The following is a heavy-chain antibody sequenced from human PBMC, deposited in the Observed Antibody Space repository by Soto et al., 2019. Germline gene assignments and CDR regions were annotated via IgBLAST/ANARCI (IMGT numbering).Heavy chain of an antibody. CDR2: INPNSGGT. CDR1: GYTFTGYY. D-gene: IGHD3-10*01. V-gene: IGHV1-2*02. J-gene: IGHJ6*02. CDR3: AKPGPRGYYPGLDV. Sequence: QVQLVQSGAEVKKPGASVKVSCKASGYTFTGYYMHWVRQAPGQGLEWMGWINPNSGGTNYAQKFEGRPTKPRDTSISNASMGRSGRRSDETAGYYCAKPGPRGYYPGLDVWAQGTTVTVS.